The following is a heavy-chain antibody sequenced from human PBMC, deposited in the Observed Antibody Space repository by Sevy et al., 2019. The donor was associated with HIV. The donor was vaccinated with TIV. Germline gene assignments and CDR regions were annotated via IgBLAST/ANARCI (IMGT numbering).Heavy chain of an antibody. CDR1: GFTFSSYW. V-gene: IGHV3-74*01. CDR3: ARGITGTMVDYYYYYGMDV. Sequence: GGSLRLSCAASGFTFSSYWMHWVRQAPGKGLVWVSRINSDGSSTSYADSVKGRFTISRDNAKNTLYLQMNSLRAEDTAVYYYARGITGTMVDYYYYYGMDVWGQGTTVTVSS. CDR2: INSDGSST. J-gene: IGHJ6*02. D-gene: IGHD1-7*01.